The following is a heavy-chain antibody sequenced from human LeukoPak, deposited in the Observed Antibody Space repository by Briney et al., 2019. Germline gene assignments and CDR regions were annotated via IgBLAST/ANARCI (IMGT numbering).Heavy chain of an antibody. V-gene: IGHV3-23*01. J-gene: IGHJ3*02. D-gene: IGHD3-10*01. CDR1: GFTFSSYA. CDR3: ARSYYSGSGRVVAFDI. CDR2: IYGSGGST. Sequence: GGSLRLSCAASGFTFSSYAMSWVRQAPGKGLEWISAIYGSGGSTYYADSVKGRCTISRDNSKNPRYLQMSSLRAEDTAVYYCARSYYSGSGRVVAFDIWGQGTTVTVSS.